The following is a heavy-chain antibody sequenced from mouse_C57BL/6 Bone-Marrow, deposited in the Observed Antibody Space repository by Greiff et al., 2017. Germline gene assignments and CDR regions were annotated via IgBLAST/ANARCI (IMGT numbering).Heavy chain of an antibody. CDR1: GYTFTSYW. CDR3: ARRVD. Sequence: VQLQQPGAELVKPGASVKLSCKASGYTFTSYWMQWVKQRPGQGLEWIGEIDPSDSSTNYNQKFKGKATLTVDTSSSTVYMQLSSLTSEDSAVYYCARRVDWGQGTTLTVSS. CDR2: IDPSDSST. D-gene: IGHD1-1*01. J-gene: IGHJ2*01. V-gene: IGHV1-50*01.